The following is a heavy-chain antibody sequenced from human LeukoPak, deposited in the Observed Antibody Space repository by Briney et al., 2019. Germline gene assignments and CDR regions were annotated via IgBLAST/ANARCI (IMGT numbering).Heavy chain of an antibody. CDR2: IYYSGST. V-gene: IGHV4-59*01. CDR3: AGGGGSYYNFDY. D-gene: IGHD1-26*01. Sequence: SETLSLTCTVSGGSISSYYWSWIRQPPGKGLEWIGYIYYSGSTNYNPSLKSRVTISVDTSKNQFSLKLSSVTAADTAVYYCAGGGGSYYNFDYWGQGTLVTVSS. J-gene: IGHJ4*02. CDR1: GGSISSYY.